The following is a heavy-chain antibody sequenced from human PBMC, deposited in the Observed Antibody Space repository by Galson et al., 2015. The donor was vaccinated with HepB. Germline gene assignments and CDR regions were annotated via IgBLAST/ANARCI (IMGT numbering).Heavy chain of an antibody. Sequence: SLRLSCAASGFTFSSYWMHWVRQAPGKGLVWVSRINSDGSSTSYADSVKGRFTISRDNAKNTLYLQMNSLRAEDTAVYYCARYCSGGSCYPNWGQGTLVTVSS. CDR3: ARYCSGGSCYPN. J-gene: IGHJ4*02. CDR2: INSDGSST. D-gene: IGHD2-15*01. V-gene: IGHV3-74*01. CDR1: GFTFSSYW.